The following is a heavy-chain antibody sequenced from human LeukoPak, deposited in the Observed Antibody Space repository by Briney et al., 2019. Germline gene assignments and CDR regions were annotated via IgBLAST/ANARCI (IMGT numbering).Heavy chain of an antibody. D-gene: IGHD4-17*01. V-gene: IGHV3-7*01. CDR1: GFTFSSYA. J-gene: IGHJ4*02. CDR3: ARVEDHDYGDYYFDY. CDR2: IKQDGSEK. Sequence: PGRSLRLSCAASGFTFSSYAMHWVRQAPGKGLEWVANIKQDGSEKYYVDSVKGRFTISRDNAKNSLYLQMNSLRAEDTAVYYCARVEDHDYGDYYFDYWGQGTLVTVSS.